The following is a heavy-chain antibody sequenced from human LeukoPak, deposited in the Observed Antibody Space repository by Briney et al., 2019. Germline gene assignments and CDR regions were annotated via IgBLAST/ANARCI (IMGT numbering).Heavy chain of an antibody. D-gene: IGHD3-16*01. CDR2: ISGGGGST. Sequence: GGSLRLSCAASGFTFSSYAMNWVRQAPGKGLEWVSTISGGGGSTYYADSVKGRFTISRDNSKNTLYLQVNSLRAEDTAVYYCAKGGRWDVTPFDYWGQGTLVTVSS. CDR3: AKGGRWDVTPFDY. J-gene: IGHJ4*02. CDR1: GFTFSSYA. V-gene: IGHV3-23*01.